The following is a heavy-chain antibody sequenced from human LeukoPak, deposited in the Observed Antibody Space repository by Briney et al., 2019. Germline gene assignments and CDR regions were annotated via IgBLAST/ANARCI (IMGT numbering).Heavy chain of an antibody. V-gene: IGHV3-49*04. Sequence: PGGSLRLSCTASGFTFGDYAMSWVRQAPGKGLEWVGFIRSKAYGGTTEYAASVKGRFTISRDDSKSIAYLQMNSLKTEDTAVYYCNRGLDDTLIDLLQFDYWGQGTLFTVSS. CDR1: GFTFGDYA. CDR2: IRSKAYGGTT. CDR3: NRGLDDTLIDLLQFDY. J-gene: IGHJ4*02. D-gene: IGHD2-21*01.